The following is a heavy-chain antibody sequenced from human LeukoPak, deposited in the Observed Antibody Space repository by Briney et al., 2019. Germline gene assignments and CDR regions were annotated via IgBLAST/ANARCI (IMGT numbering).Heavy chain of an antibody. D-gene: IGHD6-6*01. V-gene: IGHV3-23*01. CDR1: GFTFSTYA. Sequence: GGSLRLSCAVSGFTFSTYATSWVRQAPGKGLEYVSSISGSGRSTYYADSVKGRFTISKDNSENTLFLQMDSLRVDDTAVYYCAKHVAPRREPFDYWGQGTLVTVSS. CDR3: AKHVAPRREPFDY. CDR2: ISGSGRST. J-gene: IGHJ4*02.